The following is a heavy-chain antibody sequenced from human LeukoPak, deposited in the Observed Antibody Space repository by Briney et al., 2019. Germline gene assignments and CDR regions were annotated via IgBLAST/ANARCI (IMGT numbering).Heavy chain of an antibody. J-gene: IGHJ4*02. Sequence: GGSLRLSCAASGFTVSSNYMSWVRQAPGKGLEWVSVIYSGGSTYYADSVRGRFTISRDNSKNTLYLQMNSLRAEDTAVYYCARDLYGSGSYYNSHWGQGTLVTVSS. D-gene: IGHD3-10*01. CDR2: IYSGGST. V-gene: IGHV3-53*01. CDR1: GFTVSSNY. CDR3: ARDLYGSGSYYNSH.